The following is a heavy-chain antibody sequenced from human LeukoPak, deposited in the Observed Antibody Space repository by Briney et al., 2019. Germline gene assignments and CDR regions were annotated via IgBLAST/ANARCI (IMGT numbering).Heavy chain of an antibody. J-gene: IGHJ4*02. CDR3: AVGKRGYSGYDEPLDY. V-gene: IGHV4-59*08. CDR1: GGSISGYY. D-gene: IGHD5-12*01. Sequence: SETLSLTCTVSGGSISGYYWSWIRQPPGKGLEWIGYISYSGSTNYNPSLKSRVTISVDTSKNQFSLKLSSVTAADTAVYYCAVGKRGYSGYDEPLDYWGQGTLVTVSS. CDR2: ISYSGST.